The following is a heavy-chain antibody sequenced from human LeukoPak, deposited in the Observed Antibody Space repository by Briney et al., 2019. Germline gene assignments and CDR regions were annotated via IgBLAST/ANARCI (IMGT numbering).Heavy chain of an antibody. Sequence: GASVKVSCKASGGTFSSYAISWVRQAPGQGLEWMGRIIPILGIANYAQKFQGRVTITADKSTSTAYMELSSLSFEDTAVYYCAPTNTYYYDSSGTYYFDYWGQGTLVTVSS. CDR1: GGTFSSYA. D-gene: IGHD3-22*01. CDR3: APTNTYYYDSSGTYYFDY. J-gene: IGHJ4*02. V-gene: IGHV1-69*04. CDR2: IIPILGIA.